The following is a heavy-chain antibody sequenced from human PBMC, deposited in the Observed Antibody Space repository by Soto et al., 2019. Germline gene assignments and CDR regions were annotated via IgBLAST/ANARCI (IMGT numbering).Heavy chain of an antibody. CDR3: ASQLVDFDY. Sequence: SETLSLTCTVSGGSVSSGSYYWSWIRQPPGKGLEWIGYIYYSGSTNYNPSLKSRVTISVDASKNQFSLKLSSVTAADTAVYYCASQLVDFDYWGQGTLVTVSS. J-gene: IGHJ4*02. D-gene: IGHD6-13*01. CDR1: GGSVSSGSYY. V-gene: IGHV4-61*01. CDR2: IYYSGST.